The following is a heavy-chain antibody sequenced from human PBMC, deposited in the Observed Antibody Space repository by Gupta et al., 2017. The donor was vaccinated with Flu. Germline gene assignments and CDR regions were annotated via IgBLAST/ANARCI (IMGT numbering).Heavy chain of an antibody. Sequence: YMTWIRQAPGKGLEWVSYISGSATNIYYADSVKGRFTISRDNAKNSLYLQMNSLRAEDTAVYYCARLIYGSGTYPDYWGRGSLVTVSS. CDR3: ARLIYGSGTYPDY. CDR1: Y. V-gene: IGHV3-11*01. CDR2: ISGSATNI. D-gene: IGHD3-10*01. J-gene: IGHJ4*02.